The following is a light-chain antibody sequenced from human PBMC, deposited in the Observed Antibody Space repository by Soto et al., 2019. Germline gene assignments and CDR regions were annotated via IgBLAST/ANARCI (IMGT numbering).Light chain of an antibody. CDR3: QQYYSAPWT. J-gene: IGKJ1*01. CDR1: QSVLYSSNNKNY. V-gene: IGKV4-1*01. CDR2: WAS. Sequence: DIVMTQSPDYLAVSLGERATINCKSSQSVLYSSNNKNYLAWYQQKPGQPPKLLIYWASTRESGVPDRFSGSGSETDFTLSISSLQAEDVAVYYCQQYYSAPWTFGQGTKVEIK.